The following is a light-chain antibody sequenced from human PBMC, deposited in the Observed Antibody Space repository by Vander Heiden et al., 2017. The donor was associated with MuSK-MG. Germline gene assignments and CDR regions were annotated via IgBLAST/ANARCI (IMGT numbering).Light chain of an antibody. CDR1: QRLLHANGNIY. Sequence: DIVMPQSPLSLPVPPGEPASISCRSSQRLLHANGNIYLDWYLQKPGQSPQLLIFWTSNRASGVPDRFSGSGSGTDFTLRISRVEAEDVGVYYCRQAVQIPVTFGHGTTVHIK. CDR3: RQAVQIPVT. CDR2: WTS. J-gene: IGKJ3*01. V-gene: IGKV2-28*01.